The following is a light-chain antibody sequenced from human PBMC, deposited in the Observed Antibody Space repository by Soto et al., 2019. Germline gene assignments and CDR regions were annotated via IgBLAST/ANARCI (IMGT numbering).Light chain of an antibody. J-gene: IGKJ4*01. Sequence: DVVMTQSPLSLPVTPGEPASISCRSSRSLLSSNGYNYLNWYLQKPGQSPQLLIYLGSNRASGVPGRVRCRGTGKSFKLEIRRVEAEDVGVYYCAQGLQTPLTFGGGTKVDIK. CDR3: AQGLQTPLT. CDR2: LGS. V-gene: IGKV2-28*01. CDR1: RSLLSSNGYNY.